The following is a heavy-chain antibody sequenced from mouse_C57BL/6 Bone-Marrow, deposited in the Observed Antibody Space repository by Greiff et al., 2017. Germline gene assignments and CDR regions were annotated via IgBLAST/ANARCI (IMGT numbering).Heavy chain of an antibody. CDR3: ARRGVVATPYWYFDV. J-gene: IGHJ1*03. D-gene: IGHD1-1*01. CDR1: GFTFSSYG. V-gene: IGHV5-6*01. CDR2: ISSGGSYT. Sequence: EVQGVESGGDLVKPGGSLKLSCAASGFTFSSYGMSWVRQTPDKRLEWVATISSGGSYTYYPDSVQGRFTISRDNAKNTLYLQMSSLKSEDTAMYYCARRGVVATPYWYFDVWGTGTTVTVSS.